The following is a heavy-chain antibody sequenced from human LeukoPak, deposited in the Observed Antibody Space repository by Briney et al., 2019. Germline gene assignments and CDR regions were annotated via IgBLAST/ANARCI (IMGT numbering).Heavy chain of an antibody. CDR1: GGSISSSNW. J-gene: IGHJ6*02. CDR2: IYHSGST. V-gene: IGHV4-4*02. CDR3: ASRGVATSLHYYYYGMDV. D-gene: IGHD5-12*01. Sequence: SETLSLTCAVSGGSISSSNWWSWVRQPPGKGLEWIGEIYHSGSTNYNPSLKSRVTISVDKSKNQFSLKLSSVTAADTAVYYCASRGVATSLHYYYYGMDVWGQGTTVTVSS.